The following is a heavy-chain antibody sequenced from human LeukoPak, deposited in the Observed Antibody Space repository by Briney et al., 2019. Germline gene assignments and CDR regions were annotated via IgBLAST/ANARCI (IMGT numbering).Heavy chain of an antibody. Sequence: AASVKVSCKASGGTFSSYAISWVRQAPGQGLEWMGGIIPIFGTANYAQKFQGRVTITADESTSTAYMELSSLRSEDTAVYYCARGLGGGRLIAAAGTSYYYGMDVWGQGTTVTVSS. CDR2: IIPIFGTA. V-gene: IGHV1-69*13. CDR1: GGTFSSYA. D-gene: IGHD6-13*01. J-gene: IGHJ6*02. CDR3: ARGLGGGRLIAAAGTSYYYGMDV.